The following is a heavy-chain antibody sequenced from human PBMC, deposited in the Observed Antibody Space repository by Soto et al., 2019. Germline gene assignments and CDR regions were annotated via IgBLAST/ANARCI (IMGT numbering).Heavy chain of an antibody. Sequence: QVQVVESGGGVVQPGRSLRLSCAASGFTFRTYAMQWVRQAPGKGLEWVAVTSHDGSNTDYGDSVKGRFTISRDNSKSTLSLQMNSLRPEDTGVYYCAKDAGSTEYFFASWGQGTLVSVSS. CDR3: AKDAGSTEYFFAS. CDR2: TSHDGSNT. V-gene: IGHV3-30*18. CDR1: GFTFRTYA. J-gene: IGHJ4*02.